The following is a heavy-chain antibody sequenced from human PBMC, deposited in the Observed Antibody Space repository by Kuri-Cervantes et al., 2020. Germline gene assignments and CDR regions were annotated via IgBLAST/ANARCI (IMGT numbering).Heavy chain of an antibody. CDR1: GYTFTSYD. J-gene: IGHJ5*02. CDR2: INPNSGGT. V-gene: IGHV1-2*02. Sequence: ASVKVSCKASGYTFTSYDINWVRQDPGQGLEWMGWINPNSGGTNYAPKFQGRVTMTRDTSINTVYMELTNLRSDDTAIYYCARDHSGGWFDPWGQGVLVTVSS. D-gene: IGHD1-26*01. CDR3: ARDHSGGWFDP.